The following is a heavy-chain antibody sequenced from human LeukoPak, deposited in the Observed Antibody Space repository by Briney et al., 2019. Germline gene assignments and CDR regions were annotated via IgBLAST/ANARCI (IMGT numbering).Heavy chain of an antibody. D-gene: IGHD1-26*01. CDR1: GGSISSSNW. Sequence: PSGALSLTCAVSGGSISSSNWWSWVRQPPGKGLEWIGEIYHSGSTNYNPSLKSRVTISVDTSKNQFSLKLSSVTAADTAVYYCARYTRGRNGMDVWGQGTTVTVSS. CDR3: ARYTRGRNGMDV. J-gene: IGHJ6*02. V-gene: IGHV4-4*02. CDR2: IYHSGST.